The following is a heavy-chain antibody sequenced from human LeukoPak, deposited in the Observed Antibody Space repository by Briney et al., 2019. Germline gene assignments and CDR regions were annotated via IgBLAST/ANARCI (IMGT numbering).Heavy chain of an antibody. J-gene: IGHJ4*02. D-gene: IGHD6-19*01. Sequence: GGSLRLSCAASGFTFSSYWMSCVRQAPGKGVEWVANIKQDGSEKYYVDSVKGRFTISRDNAKNSLYLQMNSLRAEDTAVYYCARDGGYSSGSTYLDYWGQGTLVTVSS. CDR3: ARDGGYSSGSTYLDY. CDR2: IKQDGSEK. CDR1: GFTFSSYW. V-gene: IGHV3-7*03.